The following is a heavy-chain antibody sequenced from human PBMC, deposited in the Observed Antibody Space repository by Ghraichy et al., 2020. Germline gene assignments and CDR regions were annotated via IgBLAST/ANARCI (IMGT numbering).Heavy chain of an antibody. CDR2: INPSGGST. V-gene: IGHV1-46*03. Sequence: ASVKVSCKASGYTFTSYYMHWVRQAPGQGLEWMGIINPSGGSTSYAQKFQGRVTMTRDTSTSTVYMELSSLRSEDTAVYYCARRYCSSTSCYTISVYFDYWGQGTLVTVSS. CDR3: ARRYCSSTSCYTISVYFDY. J-gene: IGHJ4*02. D-gene: IGHD2-2*02. CDR1: GYTFTSYY.